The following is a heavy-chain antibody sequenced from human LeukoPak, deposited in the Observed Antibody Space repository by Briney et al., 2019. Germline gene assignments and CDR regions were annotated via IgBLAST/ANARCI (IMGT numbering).Heavy chain of an antibody. D-gene: IGHD3-10*01. CDR1: GGTFSSYA. CDR3: ATALDLWFGELFYMDV. Sequence: SVKVSCKASGGTFSSYAISWVRQAPGQGLEWMGRIIPIFGTANYAQKFQGRVTITTDESTSTAYMELSSLRSEDTAAYYCATALDLWFGELFYMDVWGKGTTVTVSS. CDR2: IIPIFGTA. V-gene: IGHV1-69*05. J-gene: IGHJ6*03.